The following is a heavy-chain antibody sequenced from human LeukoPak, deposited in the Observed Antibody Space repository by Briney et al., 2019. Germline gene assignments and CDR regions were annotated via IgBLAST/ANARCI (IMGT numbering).Heavy chain of an antibody. CDR1: GGSISSYY. CDR2: IHYSGST. CDR3: ARTTEEGYTYGYFYYYYMDV. Sequence: SETLSLTCSVSGGSISSYYWSWIRQPPGKGLEWIGYIHYSGSTNYNPSLKSRVTISVDTSKNQFSLKLSSVTAADTAVYYCARTTEEGYTYGYFYYYYMDVWGKGTTVTISS. D-gene: IGHD5-18*01. V-gene: IGHV4-59*01. J-gene: IGHJ6*03.